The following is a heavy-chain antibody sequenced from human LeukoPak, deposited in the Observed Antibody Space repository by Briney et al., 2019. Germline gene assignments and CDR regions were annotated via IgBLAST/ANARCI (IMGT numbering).Heavy chain of an antibody. V-gene: IGHV3-7*01. CDR3: ARRGYYYDSSGYYLGGFDY. D-gene: IGHD3-22*01. J-gene: IGHJ4*02. Sequence: GGSLRLSCAASGFTFSSYNMNWVRQAPGKGPEWVANIKQDGSEKYYVDSVKGRFTISRDNAKNSLYLQMNSLRAEDTAVYYCARRGYYYDSSGYYLGGFDYWGQGTLVTVSS. CDR2: IKQDGSEK. CDR1: GFTFSSYN.